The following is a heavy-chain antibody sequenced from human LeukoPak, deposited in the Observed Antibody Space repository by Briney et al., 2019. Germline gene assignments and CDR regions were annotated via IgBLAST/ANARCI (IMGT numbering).Heavy chain of an antibody. CDR2: IYYSGST. V-gene: IGHV4-59*11. D-gene: IGHD2-2*01. CDR1: GGSISSHY. CDR3: ARVSGYCSSTSCYHFTTRYWHYYYYYYMDV. Sequence: SETLSLTCTVSGGSISSHYWSWIRQPPGKGLKWIGYIYYSGSTNYNPSLKSRVTISVDTSKNQFSLKLSSVTAADTAVYYCARVSGYCSSTSCYHFTTRYWHYYYYYYMDVWGKGTTVTVSS. J-gene: IGHJ6*03.